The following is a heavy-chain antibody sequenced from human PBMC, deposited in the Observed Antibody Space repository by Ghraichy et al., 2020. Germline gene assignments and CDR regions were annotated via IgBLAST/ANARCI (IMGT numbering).Heavy chain of an antibody. CDR2: ISSSSSTT. J-gene: IGHJ5*02. CDR1: GFTFNDYS. Sequence: GGSLRLSCAASGFTFNDYSMIWVRQAPGKGLEWVSYISSSSSTTYYADSVKGRFTISRDNAKNSLYLQMNNLRVEDTAIYYCARPLRAQNDCFDPWGQGTLVTVSS. V-gene: IGHV3-48*01. D-gene: IGHD4-17*01. CDR3: ARPLRAQNDCFDP.